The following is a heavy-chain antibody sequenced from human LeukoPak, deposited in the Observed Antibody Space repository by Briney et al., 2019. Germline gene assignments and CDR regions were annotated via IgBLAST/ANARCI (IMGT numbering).Heavy chain of an antibody. CDR2: ISGSGGST. D-gene: IGHD3-22*01. Sequence: GGSLRLSCVVSGFTFNRCWMNWVRQAPGKGLEWVSAISGSGGSTYYADSVKGRFTISRDNSKNTLYLQMNSLRAEDTAVYYCAKGDITMTQVVALDIWGQGTMVTVSS. V-gene: IGHV3-23*01. CDR1: GFTFNRCW. CDR3: AKGDITMTQVVALDI. J-gene: IGHJ3*02.